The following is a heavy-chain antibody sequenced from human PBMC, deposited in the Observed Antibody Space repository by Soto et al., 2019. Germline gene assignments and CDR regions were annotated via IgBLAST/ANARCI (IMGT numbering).Heavy chain of an antibody. D-gene: IGHD6-6*01. CDR2: MNPNSGNT. Sequence: ASVKVSCKASRYTFTSYDINWVRQATGQGLEWMGWMNPNSGNTGYAQKFQGRVTMTRNTSISTAYMELSSLRSEDTAVYYCARVGSSSPHYYYYYMDVWGKGTTVTVSS. CDR3: ARVGSSSPHYYYYYMDV. J-gene: IGHJ6*03. V-gene: IGHV1-8*01. CDR1: RYTFTSYD.